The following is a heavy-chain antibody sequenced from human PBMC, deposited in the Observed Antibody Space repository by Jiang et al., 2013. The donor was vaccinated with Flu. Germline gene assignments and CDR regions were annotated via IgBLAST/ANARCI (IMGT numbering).Heavy chain of an antibody. V-gene: IGHV4-39*07. J-gene: IGHJ3*02. D-gene: IGHD6-6*01. Sequence: KSRVTISVDTSKNQFSLKLSSVTAADTAVYYCARDTGSSSFAFDIWGQGTMVTVSS. CDR3: ARDTGSSSFAFDI.